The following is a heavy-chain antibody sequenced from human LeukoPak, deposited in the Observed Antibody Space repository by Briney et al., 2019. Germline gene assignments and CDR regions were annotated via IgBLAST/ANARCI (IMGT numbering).Heavy chain of an antibody. J-gene: IGHJ4*02. Sequence: GGSLRLSCEASGFTFSSYGMNWVRQAPGKGLEWVSYISTSSSIIYYADSVKGRFTISRDTAKSSLYLQMTSLRDDDTAVYYCARGGYIDYWGQGTLVTVSS. CDR2: ISTSSSII. V-gene: IGHV3-48*02. CDR3: ARGGYIDY. D-gene: IGHD5-12*01. CDR1: GFTFSSYG.